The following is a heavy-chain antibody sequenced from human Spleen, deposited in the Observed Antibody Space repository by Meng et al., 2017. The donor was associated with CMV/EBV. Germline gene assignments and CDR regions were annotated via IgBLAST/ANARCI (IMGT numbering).Heavy chain of an antibody. J-gene: IGHJ3*02. CDR3: AMGILLVPFPTDDAFDI. CDR1: GYTFTGHY. Sequence: ASVKVSCKASGYTFTGHYMHWVRQAPGQGLEWMGWINPNSGGTNHAQKFQGRVTMTTDTSITTAYMELSRLRSDDTAVYYCAMGILLVPFPTDDAFDIWGQGTMVTVSS. V-gene: IGHV1-2*02. D-gene: IGHD2-8*02. CDR2: INPNSGGT.